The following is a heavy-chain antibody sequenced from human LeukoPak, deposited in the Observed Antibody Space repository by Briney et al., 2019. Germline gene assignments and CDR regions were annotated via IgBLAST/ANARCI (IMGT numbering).Heavy chain of an antibody. D-gene: IGHD2-2*01. J-gene: IGHJ4*02. V-gene: IGHV1-2*06. CDR1: GYSLTGYH. CDR2: INPNSGDT. Sequence: GASVKVSCKASGYSLTGYHMHWVRQAPGQGLEWMGRINPNSGDTNYAQKFQGRVTMTRDASISTAYMELSRLRSDDTAVCYCARDYCSSTSCLFDYWGQGTLVTVSS. CDR3: ARDYCSSTSCLFDY.